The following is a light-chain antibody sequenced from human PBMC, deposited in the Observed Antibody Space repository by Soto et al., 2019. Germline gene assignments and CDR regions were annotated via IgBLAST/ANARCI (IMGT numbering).Light chain of an antibody. CDR1: SGNFANYY. CDR3: QSYDSNFHAV. Sequence: NFMLTQPHSVSESPGKTVTISCTRSSGNFANYYVQWFQQRPGSAPTTVIYEDKQRHSGVPDRFSGSIDSSSNSASLTISGLKTEDEADYYCQSYDSNFHAVFGGGTKVTVL. CDR2: EDK. J-gene: IGLJ3*02. V-gene: IGLV6-57*03.